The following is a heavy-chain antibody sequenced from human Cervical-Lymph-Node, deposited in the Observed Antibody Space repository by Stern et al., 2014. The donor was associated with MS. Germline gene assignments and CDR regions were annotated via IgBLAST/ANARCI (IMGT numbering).Heavy chain of an antibody. CDR1: GLSLSNSG. CDR2: MSFVGGNK. Sequence: VQLVESGGGVVQPGRSLTLSCAAYGLSLSNSGMHWVRQAPGKGLEWVAVMSFVGGNKKYGDSVKGRFSISRDMANNTLFLQMNSLRPEDTAVYYCMGVGDAMHVWGQGTTVIVSS. V-gene: IGHV3-30*03. J-gene: IGHJ6*02. CDR3: MGVGDAMHV.